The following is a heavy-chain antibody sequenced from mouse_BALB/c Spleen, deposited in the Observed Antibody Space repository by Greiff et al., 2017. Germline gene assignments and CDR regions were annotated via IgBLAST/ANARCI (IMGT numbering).Heavy chain of an antibody. CDR1: GYTFTSYW. CDR2: IFPGNSDT. CDR3: TRGGYDYDGYAMDY. D-gene: IGHD2-4*01. Sequence: VQLQQSGTVLVRPGASVKLSCTASGYTFTSYWMHWVNQRPGQGLEWIGAIFPGNSDTSYNQKFKGKAKLTAVTSASTAYMQLSSLTNEDSAVDYCTRGGYDYDGYAMDYWGQGTSVTVSS. J-gene: IGHJ4*01. V-gene: IGHV1-5*01.